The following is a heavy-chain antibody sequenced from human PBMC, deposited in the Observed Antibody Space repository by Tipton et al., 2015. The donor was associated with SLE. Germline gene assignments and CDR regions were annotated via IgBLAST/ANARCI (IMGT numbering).Heavy chain of an antibody. V-gene: IGHV4-38-2*01. J-gene: IGHJ4*02. Sequence: TLSLTRAVSGFSVSSGYYWGWIRQPPGKGLEWIGSIYHSGSTNYNPSLKSRVTISVDTSKNQFSLKLSSVTAADTAVYYCARPGSVAGTRFDYWGQGTLVTVSS. CDR2: IYHSGST. CDR1: GFSVSSGYY. CDR3: ARPGSVAGTRFDY. D-gene: IGHD6-19*01.